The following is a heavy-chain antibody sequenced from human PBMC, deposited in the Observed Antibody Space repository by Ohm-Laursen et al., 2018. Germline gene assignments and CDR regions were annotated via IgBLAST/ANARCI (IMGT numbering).Heavy chain of an antibody. CDR1: GLTSSRYS. D-gene: IGHD3-10*01. V-gene: IGHV3-21*01. Sequence: SLRLSCAASGLTSSRYSMNWVRQAPGKGLEWVSSISSSSSYIYYADPVKGRFTISRDNAKNSLYLQMNSLRAEDTAVYYCARGLSGNVYWGQGTLVTVSS. CDR2: ISSSSSYI. J-gene: IGHJ4*02. CDR3: ARGLSGNVY.